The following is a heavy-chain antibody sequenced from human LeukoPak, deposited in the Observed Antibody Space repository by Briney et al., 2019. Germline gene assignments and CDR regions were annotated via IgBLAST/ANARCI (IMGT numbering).Heavy chain of an antibody. CDR2: INHSGST. CDR3: ARGPVTRAFDI. D-gene: IGHD4-17*01. CDR1: GGSFSGYY. V-gene: IGHV4-34*01. Sequence: SETLPLTCAVYGGSFSGYYWSWIRQPPGKGLEWIGEINHSGSTNYNPSLKSRVTISVDTSKNQFSLKLSSVTAADTAVYYCARGPVTRAFDIWGQGTMVTVSS. J-gene: IGHJ3*02.